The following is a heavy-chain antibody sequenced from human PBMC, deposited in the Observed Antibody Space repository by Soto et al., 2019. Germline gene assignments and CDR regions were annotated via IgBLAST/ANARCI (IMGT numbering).Heavy chain of an antibody. J-gene: IGHJ6*02. CDR2: IIPIFGTA. CDR3: ARDPRPYSSGWYYYYYGMDV. V-gene: IGHV1-69*13. D-gene: IGHD6-19*01. CDR1: GGTFSSYA. Sequence: ASVKVSCKASGGTFSSYAISWVRQAPGQGLEWMGGIIPIFGTANYAQKFQGRVTITADESTSTAYMELSSLRSEDTAVYYCARDPRPYSSGWYYYYYGMDVWGQGTTVTVSS.